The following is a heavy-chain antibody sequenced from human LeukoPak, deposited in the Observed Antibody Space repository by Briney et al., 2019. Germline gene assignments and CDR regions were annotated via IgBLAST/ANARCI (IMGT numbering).Heavy chain of an antibody. Sequence: GASVKVSCKASGYTFTSYAMHWVRQAPGQRLEWMGWINAGNGNTKYSQKFQGRVTITRDTSASTAYMELSSLRSEDKAVYYCARDGEMAYFDYWGQGTLVTVSS. V-gene: IGHV1-3*01. D-gene: IGHD5-24*01. CDR1: GYTFTSYA. CDR3: ARDGEMAYFDY. CDR2: INAGNGNT. J-gene: IGHJ4*02.